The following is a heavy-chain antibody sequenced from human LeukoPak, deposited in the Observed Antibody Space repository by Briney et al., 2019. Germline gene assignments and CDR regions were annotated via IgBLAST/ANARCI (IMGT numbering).Heavy chain of an antibody. V-gene: IGHV3-30*02. Sequence: GGSLRLSCAASGFTFSNYGTHWVRQAPGKGLEWVAFIRYDETNKYYVDSVKGRFTISRDNSKNTLNLQMNSLKTEDTAVYYCAKDRGYNILTGYSKGHYFDYWGQGTLVTVSS. J-gene: IGHJ4*02. CDR1: GFTFSNYG. CDR3: AKDRGYNILTGYSKGHYFDY. D-gene: IGHD3-9*01. CDR2: IRYDETNK.